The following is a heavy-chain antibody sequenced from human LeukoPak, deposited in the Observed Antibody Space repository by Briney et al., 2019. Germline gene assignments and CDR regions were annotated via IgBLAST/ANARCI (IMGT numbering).Heavy chain of an antibody. CDR1: GFTFSSYA. D-gene: IGHD2-8*01. CDR2: ISGSGGST. Sequence: GGSLRLSCAASGFTFSSYAMSWVRQAPGKGLEWASAISGSGGSTYYADSVKGRFTISRDNSKNTLYLQMNSLRAEDTAVYYCNTNTRAFDIWGQGTMVTVSS. J-gene: IGHJ3*02. CDR3: NTNTRAFDI. V-gene: IGHV3-23*01.